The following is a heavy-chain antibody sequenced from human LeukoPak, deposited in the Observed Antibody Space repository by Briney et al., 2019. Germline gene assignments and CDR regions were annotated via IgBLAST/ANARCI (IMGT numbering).Heavy chain of an antibody. D-gene: IGHD6-6*01. CDR1: GGSISSADYY. CDR2: IYYSGSA. J-gene: IGHJ4*02. V-gene: IGHV4-30-4*01. CDR3: ARQTGGTSSIAD. Sequence: SQTLSLTCTVSGGSISSADYYWSWIRQPPGKGLEWIGYIYYSGSADYNPSLNSRVTISVDTSKNQFSLKLSSVTAADTAVYYCARQTGGTSSIADWGQGTLVTVSP.